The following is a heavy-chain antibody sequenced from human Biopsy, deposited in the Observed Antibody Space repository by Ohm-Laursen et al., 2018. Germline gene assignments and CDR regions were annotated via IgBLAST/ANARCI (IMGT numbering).Heavy chain of an antibody. V-gene: IGHV3-11*01. J-gene: IGHJ3*01. CDR1: GLIFSDYY. D-gene: IGHD1-20*01. Sequence: SLRLSCAASGLIFSDYYMSWIRQAPGKGLEWIAYISARDGVVYYADSVKGRFTISRDNTNNSLYLQMNSPRAGDTAVSFCAISTPASNYKWNDQDEPLDFWGQGTMVTVSS. CDR2: ISARDGVV. CDR3: AISTPASNYKWNDQDEPLDF.